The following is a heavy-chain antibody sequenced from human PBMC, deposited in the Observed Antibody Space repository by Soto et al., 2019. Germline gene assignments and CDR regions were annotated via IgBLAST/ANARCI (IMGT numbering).Heavy chain of an antibody. Sequence: PSDTLSLTCTVSGGSISSYYWSWIRQPPGKGLEWIGYIYYSGSTNYNPSLKSRVTISVDTSKNQFSLKLSSVTAADTAVYYCARLSGYEFFHPDYWGQGTLVTVSS. J-gene: IGHJ4*02. D-gene: IGHD5-12*01. V-gene: IGHV4-59*01. CDR2: IYYSGST. CDR1: GGSISSYY. CDR3: ARLSGYEFFHPDY.